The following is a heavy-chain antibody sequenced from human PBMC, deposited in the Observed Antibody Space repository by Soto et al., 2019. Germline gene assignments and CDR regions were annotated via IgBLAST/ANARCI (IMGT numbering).Heavy chain of an antibody. J-gene: IGHJ6*02. CDR3: ARESFKVISDGMDV. Sequence: ASVKVSCKASGYTFTGYYVHWVREAPGQGLEWMGWINPETGGTSYAQKFQGRVTLSRDTSINTAYLELSSLRFDGAAVYFCARESFKVISDGMDVWGQGNTVTVSS. CDR2: INPETGGT. CDR1: GYTFTGYY. V-gene: IGHV1-2*02. D-gene: IGHD2-21*01.